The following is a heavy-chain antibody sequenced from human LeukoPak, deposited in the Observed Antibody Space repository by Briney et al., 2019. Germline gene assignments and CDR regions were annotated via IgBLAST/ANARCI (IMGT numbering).Heavy chain of an antibody. CDR3: ARWSYYDSSGYYSRNDAFDI. V-gene: IGHV4-31*03. J-gene: IGHJ3*02. CDR2: IHYSGST. Sequence: SETLSLTCTVSGGSISSGGYYWSWIRQHPGKGLEWIGYIHYSGSTYYNPSLKSRVTISVDTSKNQFSLKLSSVTAADTAVYYCARWSYYDSSGYYSRNDAFDIWGQGTMVTVSS. CDR1: GGSISSGGYY. D-gene: IGHD3-22*01.